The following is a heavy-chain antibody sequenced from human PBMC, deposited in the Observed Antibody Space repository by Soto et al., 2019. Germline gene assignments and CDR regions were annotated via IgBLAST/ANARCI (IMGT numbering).Heavy chain of an antibody. J-gene: IGHJ4*02. CDR3: VKDYSHGRLPDY. CDR2: STYVGGTP. CDR1: GFNLKDYG. D-gene: IGHD1-26*01. V-gene: IGHV3-64D*06. Sequence: ESGGGLVQPGGSLRLSCSASGFNLKDYGMHWVRQAPGKGLEQVAASTYVGGTPYYAQSVKGRFTVSRDNSKNTLYLQMGSLRPEDTGTYFCVKDYSHGRLPDYWGQGTLVTVSS.